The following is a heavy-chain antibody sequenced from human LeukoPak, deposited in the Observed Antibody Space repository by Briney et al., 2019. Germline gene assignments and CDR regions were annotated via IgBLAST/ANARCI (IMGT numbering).Heavy chain of an antibody. CDR1: GLTITSYA. CDR3: ARAGPNDHRFDY. Sequence: GRSLRLSCAASGLTITSYAMHWVRQAPGKGLEWVAVISYHGSSQYYADSVKGRFTISRDTLKNTLYLQMFSLRPEDTSIYYCARAGPNDHRFDYWGQGTLVTVSS. J-gene: IGHJ4*02. CDR2: ISYHGSSQ. D-gene: IGHD1-1*01. V-gene: IGHV3-30-3*01.